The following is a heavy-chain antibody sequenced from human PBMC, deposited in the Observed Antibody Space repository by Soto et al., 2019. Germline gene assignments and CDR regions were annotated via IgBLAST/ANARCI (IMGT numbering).Heavy chain of an antibody. D-gene: IGHD1-1*01. CDR1: GYTFTSYG. J-gene: IGHJ5*01. CDR3: VRDEADKWNDGWWFDH. Sequence: QVQLVQSGAEVKKPGASVKVSCKASGYTFTSYGISWVRQASGQGLEWMGWISAYNGNTKYAQKLQGRVTMTTDTSTITAYMELRSLRSDDTAVYYCVRDEADKWNDGWWFDHWGQGTLVTVSS. V-gene: IGHV1-18*01. CDR2: ISAYNGNT.